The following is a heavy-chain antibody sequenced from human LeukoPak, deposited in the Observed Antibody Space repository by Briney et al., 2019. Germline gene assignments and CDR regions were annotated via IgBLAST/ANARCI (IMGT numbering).Heavy chain of an antibody. CDR2: ISNSSSNK. CDR1: GFTFSSYS. Sequence: GGSLRLSCAASGFTFSSYSMNWVRQAPGKGLEWVASISNSSSNKYYAASAEGRFTISRDNAKISLYLQMDSLRAEDTSVYYRARDSIAAGSGDVFDIWGQGTLVTVS. CDR3: ARDSIAAGSGDVFDI. D-gene: IGHD6-13*01. J-gene: IGHJ1*01. V-gene: IGHV3-21*01.